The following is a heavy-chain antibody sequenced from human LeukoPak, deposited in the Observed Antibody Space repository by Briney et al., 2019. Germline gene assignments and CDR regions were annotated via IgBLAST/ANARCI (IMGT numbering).Heavy chain of an antibody. CDR3: ARGRNYDFWSGYSPRDHYGMDV. D-gene: IGHD3-3*01. V-gene: IGHV4-34*01. J-gene: IGHJ6*02. CDR2: INHSGST. Sequence: SETLSLTCAVYGGSFSGYYWSWIRQPPGKGLEWIGEINHSGSTNYNPSLKSRVTISVDTSKNQFSLKLSSVTAADTAVYYCARGRNYDFWSGYSPRDHYGMDVWGQGTTVTVSS. CDR1: GGSFSGYY.